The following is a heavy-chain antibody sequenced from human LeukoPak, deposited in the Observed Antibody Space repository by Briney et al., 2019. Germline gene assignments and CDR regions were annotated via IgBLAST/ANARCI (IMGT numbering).Heavy chain of an antibody. V-gene: IGHV4-34*01. D-gene: IGHD6-19*01. J-gene: IGHJ4*02. CDR1: GGSFSGYY. CDR3: ARGYSSGLFDY. Sequence: PSETLSLTCAVYGGSFSGYYWSWIRQPPGKGLEWIGEINHSGSTNYNPSLKSRVTISVDTSKNQFSLKLNSVTAADTAVYYCARGYSSGLFDYWGQGTLVTVSS. CDR2: INHSGST.